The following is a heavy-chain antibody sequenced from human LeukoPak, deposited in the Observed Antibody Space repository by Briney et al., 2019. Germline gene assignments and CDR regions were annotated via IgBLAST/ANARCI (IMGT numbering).Heavy chain of an antibody. J-gene: IGHJ4*02. CDR3: ARLDFWSGYFFDY. D-gene: IGHD3-3*01. Sequence: GGSLRLSCAASGFTVSSNYMSWVRQAPGKGLEWVSVLYNGGSTYYADSVEGRFTISRDNSKNTLYLQMNSLRAEDTAVYYCARLDFWSGYFFDYWGQGTLVTVSS. CDR2: LYNGGST. CDR1: GFTVSSNY. V-gene: IGHV3-53*01.